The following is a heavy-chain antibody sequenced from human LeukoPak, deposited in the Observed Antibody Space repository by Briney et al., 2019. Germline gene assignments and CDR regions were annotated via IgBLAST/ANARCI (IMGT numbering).Heavy chain of an antibody. CDR1: GFTFSGSA. V-gene: IGHV3-73*01. J-gene: IGHJ4*02. Sequence: GGSLRLSCAASGFTFSGSAMHWVRQASGKGREWVGRIRSKANSYATAYAASVKGRFTISRDDSKNTAYLQMNSLKTEDTAVYYCTSPPYSNYAIWGQGTLVTVSS. CDR3: TSPPYSNYAI. CDR2: IRSKANSYAT. D-gene: IGHD4-11*01.